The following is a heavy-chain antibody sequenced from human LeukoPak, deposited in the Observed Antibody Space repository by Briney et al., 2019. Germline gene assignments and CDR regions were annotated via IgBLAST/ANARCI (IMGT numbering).Heavy chain of an antibody. D-gene: IGHD4-23*01. V-gene: IGHV3-13*01. CDR2: IGAAGDT. CDR1: GFTFSRYD. Sequence: PGGSLRLSCAACGFTFSRYDMHWVRHATGKGLEWVSVIGAAGDTYYPGSVKGRFTISRDTSKNTLYLQMNSLRAEDTAVYYCARDRRPAGGGAFDIWGQGTMVTVSS. J-gene: IGHJ3*02. CDR3: ARDRRPAGGGAFDI.